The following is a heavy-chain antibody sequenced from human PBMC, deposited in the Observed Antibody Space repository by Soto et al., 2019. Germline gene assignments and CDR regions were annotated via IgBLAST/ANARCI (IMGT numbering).Heavy chain of an antibody. CDR3: ARDTLPIDHGQGWDV. CDR2: ISSGAKTV. J-gene: IGHJ6*02. CDR1: GFIFSDYY. V-gene: IGHV3-11*01. Sequence: QVRLVESGGGLVKPGGSLRLSCAASGFIFSDYYMSWIRQAPGKGLEWVSYISSGAKTVHYADSVKGRFTVSRDNTKKSLYLDINSLRAEDTAVYCCARDTLPIDHGQGWDVWGQGPTVTVS. D-gene: IGHD4-17*01.